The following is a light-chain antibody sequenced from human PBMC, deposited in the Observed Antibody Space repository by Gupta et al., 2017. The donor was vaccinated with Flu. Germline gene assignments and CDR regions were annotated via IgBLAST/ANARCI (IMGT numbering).Light chain of an antibody. CDR1: PRISRW. CDR3: RQEDSLMYT. Sequence: IPMIQSPSSLSASVGDRVTITYRASPRISRWLARNQQKPGKAPKLLIYKASSLESGVPSRVSNSRSGTEFTLTISSLRPDDFATYYCRQEDSLMYTFGHATKMEIK. V-gene: IGKV1-5*03. CDR2: KAS. J-gene: IGKJ2*01.